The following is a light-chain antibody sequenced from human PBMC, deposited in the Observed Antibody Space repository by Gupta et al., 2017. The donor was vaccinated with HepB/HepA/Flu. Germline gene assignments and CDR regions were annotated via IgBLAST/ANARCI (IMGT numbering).Light chain of an antibody. Sequence: DIVMTQSPDSLSVSLGERATVNCRSSQNLLYSSNNKNYLAWYQQKAGQPPKLLFYWASTRESGVPDRFNVRGSGTDFTFTISSLQAEDVAVYYCQQDFGTPFTFGHGTIVDIK. J-gene: IGKJ3*01. CDR1: QNLLYSSNNKNY. V-gene: IGKV4-1*01. CDR2: WAS. CDR3: QQDFGTPFT.